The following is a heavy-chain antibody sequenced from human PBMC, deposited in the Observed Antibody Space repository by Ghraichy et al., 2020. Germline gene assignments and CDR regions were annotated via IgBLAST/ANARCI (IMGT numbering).Heavy chain of an antibody. CDR1: GASISSYD. Sequence: SQTLSLTCTVSGASISSYDWSWIRQPPGSRLGWIGHIFSAGTTNYNPSLKSRLTVSFDTSKNQFSLKLSSVTAADTAVYYCARAFGNYNAMDVWGQGTTVTVSS. CDR3: ARAFGNYNAMDV. CDR2: IFSAGTT. J-gene: IGHJ6*02. V-gene: IGHV4-59*01. D-gene: IGHD3-10*01.